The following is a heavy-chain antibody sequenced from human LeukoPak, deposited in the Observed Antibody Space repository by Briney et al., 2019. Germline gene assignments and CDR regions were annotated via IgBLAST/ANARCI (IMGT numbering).Heavy chain of an antibody. CDR2: ISYDGSNK. D-gene: IGHD3-22*01. CDR1: GFTFSSYA. CDR3: ARDRGYGDYDSSGYYFSYLDY. J-gene: IGHJ4*02. V-gene: IGHV3-30*04. Sequence: GGSLRLSCAASGFTFSSYAMHWVRQAPGRGLEWVAVISYDGSNKYYADSVKGRFTISRDNSKNTLYLQMNSLRAEDTAVYYCARDRGYGDYDSSGYYFSYLDYWGQGTLVTVSS.